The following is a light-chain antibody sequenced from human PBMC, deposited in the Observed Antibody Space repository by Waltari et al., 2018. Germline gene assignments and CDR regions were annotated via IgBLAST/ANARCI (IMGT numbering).Light chain of an antibody. V-gene: IGLV3-10*01. CDR1: ALSKKY. J-gene: IGLJ3*02. CDR2: EDI. CDR3: YSTDFSGHDRV. Sequence: SYELTQPPSVSVSPGQTARITCSGDALSKKYAYWYQQKSGQAPVLVIEEDIKRPTGIPERFSGSSSGTTATLTISGAHVDDEADYYCYSTDFSGHDRVFGGGTKLTIL.